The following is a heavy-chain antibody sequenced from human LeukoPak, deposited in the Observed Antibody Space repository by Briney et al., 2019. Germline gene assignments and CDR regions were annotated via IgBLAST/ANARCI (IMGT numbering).Heavy chain of an antibody. CDR2: IYFSVST. Sequence: PSETLSLTCTVSGGSISSYYWSWIRQPPGKGMEWNGFIYFSVSTNYNPSLKSRVTISVDTSKNQFSLKLSSVTAADTAVYYCARFYDSSGYYDRRFYYYYGMDVWGQGTTVTVSS. CDR1: GGSISSYY. J-gene: IGHJ6*02. V-gene: IGHV4-59*08. D-gene: IGHD3-22*01. CDR3: ARFYDSSGYYDRRFYYYYGMDV.